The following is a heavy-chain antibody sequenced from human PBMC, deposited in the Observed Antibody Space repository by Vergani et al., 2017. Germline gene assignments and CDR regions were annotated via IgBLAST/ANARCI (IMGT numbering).Heavy chain of an antibody. D-gene: IGHD2-2*01. CDR1: GYSISSGYY. V-gene: IGHV4-38-2*01. CDR2: IYHSGST. J-gene: IGHJ4*02. Sequence: QVQLQESGPGLVKPSETLSLTCAVSGYSISSGYYWGWIRQPPGKGLEWIGSIYHSGSTYYNPSLKSRVTISVDTSKNQFSLKLSSVTAADTAVYYCARALGSTSSPSFYYWGQGTLVTVSS. CDR3: ARALGSTSSPSFYY.